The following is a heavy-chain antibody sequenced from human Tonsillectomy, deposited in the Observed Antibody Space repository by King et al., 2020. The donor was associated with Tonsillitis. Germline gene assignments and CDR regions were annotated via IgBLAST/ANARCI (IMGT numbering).Heavy chain of an antibody. V-gene: IGHV4-59*08. CDR1: GGSISSYY. CDR2: IYNKGRT. CDR3: ARSTGRYSFDS. D-gene: IGHD1-26*01. J-gene: IGHJ4*02. Sequence: QLQESGPGLVKPSETLSLTCTVSGGSISSYYWSWIRQPPGKGLEWIGFIYNKGRTYYIPSLESRVSISVDTSKNQVSLNLSSVSAADTAVYYCARSTGRYSFDSWGQGTLVSVSS.